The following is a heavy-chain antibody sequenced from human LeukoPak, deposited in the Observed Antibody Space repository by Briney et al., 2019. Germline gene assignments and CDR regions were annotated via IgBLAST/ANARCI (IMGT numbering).Heavy chain of an antibody. CDR3: AKDRGSSTTRPGGFDP. CDR1: GFTFSSYA. V-gene: IGHV3-23*01. D-gene: IGHD2-2*01. J-gene: IGHJ5*02. Sequence: PGGSLRLSCAASGFTFSSYAMSWVRQAPGKGLEWVSAISGSGGSTYYADSVKGRFTISRDNSKNTLYLQMNSLRAEDTAVYYCAKDRGSSTTRPGGFDPWGQGTLVTVSS. CDR2: ISGSGGST.